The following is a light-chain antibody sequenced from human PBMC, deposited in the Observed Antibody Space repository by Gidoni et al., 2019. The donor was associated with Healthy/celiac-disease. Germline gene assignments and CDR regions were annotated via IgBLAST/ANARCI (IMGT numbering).Light chain of an antibody. CDR2: DAS. V-gene: IGKV1-33*01. Sequence: DIQMTQSPSSLSASVGDRVTITCQASQDISNYLNWYQQKPGKAPKLLIYDASNLETGVPSRISGSGSGTDFTFTISSLQPEDIATYYCQQYDNLSSITFGQGTRLEIK. CDR1: QDISNY. CDR3: QQYDNLSSIT. J-gene: IGKJ5*01.